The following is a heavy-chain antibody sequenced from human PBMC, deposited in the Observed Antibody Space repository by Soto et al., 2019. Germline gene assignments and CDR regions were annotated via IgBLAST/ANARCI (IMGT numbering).Heavy chain of an antibody. J-gene: IGHJ6*02. D-gene: IGHD6-19*01. CDR1: GYSFTSYW. V-gene: IGHV5-51*01. CDR2: IYPGDSDT. CDR3: ARSRRGAYSSGWYSPSGYYNYGIDV. Sequence: GESLKISCKGSGYSFTSYWIGWARQMPGKGLEWMGIIYPGDSDTRYSPSFQGQVTISADTSTSTAYLQWTSLKASDTAMYYCARSRRGAYSSGWYSPSGYYNYGIDVWGQGTKVTVSS.